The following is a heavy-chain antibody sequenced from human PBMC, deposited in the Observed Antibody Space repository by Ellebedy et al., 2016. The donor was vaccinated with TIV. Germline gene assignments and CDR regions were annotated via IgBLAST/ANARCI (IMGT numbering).Heavy chain of an antibody. CDR1: GFTFSSYG. CDR2: ISYDGSNK. V-gene: IGHV3-30*18. CDR3: AKAGGRYGAGGYWYFDL. Sequence: GESLKISXAASGFTFSSYGMHWVRQAPGKGLEWVAVISYDGSNKYYADSVKGRFTISRDNSKNTLYLQMNSLRAEDTAVYYCAKAGGRYGAGGYWYFDLWGRGTLVTVSS. D-gene: IGHD3-16*01. J-gene: IGHJ2*01.